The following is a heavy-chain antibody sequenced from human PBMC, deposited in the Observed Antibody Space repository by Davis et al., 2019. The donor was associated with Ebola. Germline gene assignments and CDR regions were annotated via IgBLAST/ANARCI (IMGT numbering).Heavy chain of an antibody. V-gene: IGHV5-51*01. J-gene: IGHJ4*02. CDR3: AKQESLYGSSDY. CDR2: IYPGDSDT. CDR1: GYSLTTYW. D-gene: IGHD3-22*01. Sequence: GESLKISCKGSGYSLTTYWIGWVRQMPGKGLEWMGIIYPGDSDTRYSPSFEGQVTISVDRSISTAYLQWSSLKASDSAMYYCAKQESLYGSSDYWGQGTLVTVSS.